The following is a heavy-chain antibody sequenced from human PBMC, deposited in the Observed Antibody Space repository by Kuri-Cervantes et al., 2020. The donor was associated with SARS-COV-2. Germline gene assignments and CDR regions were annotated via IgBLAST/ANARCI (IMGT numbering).Heavy chain of an antibody. CDR1: GGSISSYY. Sequence: GSLRLSCTVSGGSISSYYWSWIRQPPGKGLEWIGYISYGGSTKYNPSLKSRVTISVDTSKNKFSLNLSSVTAADTAVYFCARARRSGEADYWGQGTLVTVSS. CDR2: ISYGGST. D-gene: IGHD6-19*01. V-gene: IGHV4-59*01. CDR3: ARARRSGEADY. J-gene: IGHJ4*02.